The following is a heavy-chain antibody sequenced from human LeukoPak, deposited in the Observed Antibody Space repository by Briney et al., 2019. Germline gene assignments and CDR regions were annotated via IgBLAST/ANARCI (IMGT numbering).Heavy chain of an antibody. CDR3: ARGVLQQPNPPVRYWFDP. CDR1: GGSFSSTSYY. D-gene: IGHD6-13*01. Sequence: SETLSLTCAVYGGSFSSTSYYWGWIRQPPGKGLYWIASMYYSGTTFYNPSLKSRVTISVDTSKNQFSLKLSSVTAADTAVYYCARGVLQQPNPPVRYWFDPWGQGTLVTVSS. CDR2: MYYSGTT. V-gene: IGHV4-39*01. J-gene: IGHJ5*02.